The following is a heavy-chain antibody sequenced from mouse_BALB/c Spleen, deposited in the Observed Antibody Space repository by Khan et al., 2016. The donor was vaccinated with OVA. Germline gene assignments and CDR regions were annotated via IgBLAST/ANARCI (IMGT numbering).Heavy chain of an antibody. Sequence: LEESGAELAKPGASVKMSCQASGYTFINYWILWVKQRPGQGLEWIGYIYPSTGYTEYNPNFKDKATLTADQSSSTAYMQLSSLTSEDSAVYYCARRGLRWDFDYWGQGTTLTVSS. CDR2: IYPSTGYT. CDR1: GYTFINYW. J-gene: IGHJ2*01. V-gene: IGHV1-7*01. D-gene: IGHD1-1*01. CDR3: ARRGLRWDFDY.